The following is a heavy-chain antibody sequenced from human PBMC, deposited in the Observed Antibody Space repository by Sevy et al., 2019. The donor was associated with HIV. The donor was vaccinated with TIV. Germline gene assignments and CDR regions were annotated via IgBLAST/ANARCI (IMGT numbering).Heavy chain of an antibody. CDR3: AHQITMIVSTLRYAFDI. CDR2: IYWNDDK. CDR1: GFPLSTSGVG. D-gene: IGHD3-22*01. Sequence: SGPTLVNPTQTLTLTCTFSGFPLSTSGVGVGWIRQPPGKALEWLALIYWNDDKRYSPSLKSRLTITKDTSKNQVVLTMTNMDPVDTATYYCAHQITMIVSTLRYAFDIWGQGTMVTVSS. V-gene: IGHV2-5*01. J-gene: IGHJ3*02.